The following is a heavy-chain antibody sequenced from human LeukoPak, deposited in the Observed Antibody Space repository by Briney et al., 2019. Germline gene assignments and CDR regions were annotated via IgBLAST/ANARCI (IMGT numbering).Heavy chain of an antibody. CDR2: IKQDGSEK. D-gene: IGHD2-2*01. CDR3: ARDRLRGSSTMFLYYYCYYMDV. Sequence: GGSLRLSCAASGFTFSSYWMSWVRQAPGKGLEWVANIKQDGSEKYYVDSVKGRFTISRDNAKNSLYLQMNSLRAEDTAVYYCARDRLRGSSTMFLYYYCYYMDVWGKGTTVTVSS. CDR1: GFTFSSYW. J-gene: IGHJ6*03. V-gene: IGHV3-7*01.